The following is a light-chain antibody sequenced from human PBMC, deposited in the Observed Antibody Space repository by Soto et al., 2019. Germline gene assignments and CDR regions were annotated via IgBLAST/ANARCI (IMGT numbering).Light chain of an antibody. J-gene: IGLJ2*01. CDR2: EVS. Sequence: QSALTQPASVSGSPGQSITISCTGTSSDVGGYNYVSWYQQHPDKAPKLMIYEVSNRPSGVSNRFSGSKSGNTASLTISGLQAEDEADYYCCSYADSSTFILFGGGTKVTVL. CDR1: SSDVGGYNY. V-gene: IGLV2-14*01. CDR3: CSYADSSTFIL.